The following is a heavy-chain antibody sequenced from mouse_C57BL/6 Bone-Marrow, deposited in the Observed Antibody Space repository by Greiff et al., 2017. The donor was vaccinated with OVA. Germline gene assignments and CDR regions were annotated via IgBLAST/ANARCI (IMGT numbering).Heavy chain of an antibody. CDR2: INPNNGGT. V-gene: IGHV1-18*01. CDR1: GYTFTDYN. Sequence: EVQLQESGPELVKPGASVKIPCKASGYTFTDYNMDWVKQSHGKSLEWIGDINPNNGGTIYNQKFKGKATLTVDKSSSTAYMELRSLTSEDTAVYYCARRGRTGTPFDYWGQGTTLTVSS. D-gene: IGHD4-1*01. J-gene: IGHJ2*01. CDR3: ARRGRTGTPFDY.